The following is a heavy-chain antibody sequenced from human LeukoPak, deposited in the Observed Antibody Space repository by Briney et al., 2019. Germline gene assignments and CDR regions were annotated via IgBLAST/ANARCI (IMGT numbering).Heavy chain of an antibody. CDR1: GFTFSSYA. CDR3: ARGRYCSSTSCYSFGGYYFDY. J-gene: IGHJ4*02. D-gene: IGHD2-2*02. V-gene: IGHV3-30-3*01. Sequence: GRSLRLSCAASGFTFSSYAMHWVCQAPGKGLEWVAVISYDGSNKYYADSVKGRFTISRDNSKNTLYLQMNSLRAEDTAVYYCARGRYCSSTSCYSFGGYYFDYWGQGTLVTVSS. CDR2: ISYDGSNK.